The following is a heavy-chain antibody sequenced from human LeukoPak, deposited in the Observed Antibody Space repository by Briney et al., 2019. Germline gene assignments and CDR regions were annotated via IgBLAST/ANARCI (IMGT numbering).Heavy chain of an antibody. CDR1: GGTFSSYA. Sequence: SVKVSCKASGGTFSSYAISWVRQAPGQGLEWMGGIIPIFGTANYAQKFQGRVTITTDESTSTAYMELSSLRSEDTAVYYCARAYYYASGSYPNWFDPWGQGTLVTVSS. D-gene: IGHD3-10*01. CDR3: ARAYYYASGSYPNWFDP. V-gene: IGHV1-69*05. CDR2: IIPIFGTA. J-gene: IGHJ5*02.